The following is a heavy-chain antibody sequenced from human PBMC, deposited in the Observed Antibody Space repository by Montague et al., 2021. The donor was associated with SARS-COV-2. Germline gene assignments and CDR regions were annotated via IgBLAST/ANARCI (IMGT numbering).Heavy chain of an antibody. V-gene: IGHV4-39*01. CDR2: IYYSGST. D-gene: IGHD3-3*01. J-gene: IGHJ5*02. CDR1: GGSISSSSYY. CDR3: AGLGSPRITVFGVVTHNWFDP. Sequence: SETLSLTCTVSGGSISSSSYYWGWIRQPPGKGLEWIGSIYYSGSTYYNPSLKSRVTISVDTSKYQFSLKLSSVTAADTAVYYCAGLGSPRITVFGVVTHNWFDPWGQGTLVTVSS.